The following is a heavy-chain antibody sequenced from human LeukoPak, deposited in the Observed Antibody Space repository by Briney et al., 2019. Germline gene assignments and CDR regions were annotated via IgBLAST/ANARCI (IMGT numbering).Heavy chain of an antibody. CDR2: IYYSGST. V-gene: IGHV4-38-2*02. CDR1: GYSISTGYY. Sequence: SETLSLTCTVSGYSISTGYYWDWIRQPPGKGLEWIGSIYYSGSTYYNPSLKSRVTISVDKSKNQFSLKLSSVTAADTAVYYCARSSVLLWFGELRSNWFDPWGQGTLVTVSS. D-gene: IGHD3-10*01. J-gene: IGHJ5*02. CDR3: ARSSVLLWFGELRSNWFDP.